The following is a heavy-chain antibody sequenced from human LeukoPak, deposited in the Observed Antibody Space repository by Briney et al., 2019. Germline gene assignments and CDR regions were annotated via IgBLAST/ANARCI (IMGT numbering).Heavy chain of an antibody. CDR1: GFTLSSYW. CDR2: IKQDGSEK. J-gene: IGHJ6*02. D-gene: IGHD1-1*01. CDR3: ARDTDWNYDYYYGMDV. V-gene: IGHV3-7*01. Sequence: GGSLRLSCAASGFTLSSYWMSWVRQAPGKGLEWVANIKQDGSEKYYVDSVKGRFTISRDNAKNSLYLQMNSLRAEDTAVYYCARDTDWNYDYYYGMDVWGQGTTVTVSS.